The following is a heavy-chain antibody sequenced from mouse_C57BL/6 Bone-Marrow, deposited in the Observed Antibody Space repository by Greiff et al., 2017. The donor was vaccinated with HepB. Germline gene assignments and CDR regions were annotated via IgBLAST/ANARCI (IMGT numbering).Heavy chain of an antibody. CDR2: INPYNGGT. D-gene: IGHD2-2*01. Sequence: EVHLVESGPVLVKPGASAKMSCKASGYTFTDYYMNWVKQSHGKSLEWIGVINPYNGGTSYNQKFKGKATLTVDKSSSTAYMELNSLTSEDSAVYYCARANLLWLRRGNWGQGTTLTVSS. CDR1: GYTFTDYY. V-gene: IGHV1-19*01. CDR3: ARANLLWLRRGN. J-gene: IGHJ2*01.